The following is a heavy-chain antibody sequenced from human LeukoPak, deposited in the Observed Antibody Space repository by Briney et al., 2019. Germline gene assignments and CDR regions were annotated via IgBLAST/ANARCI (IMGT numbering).Heavy chain of an antibody. D-gene: IGHD3-10*01. CDR1: GYSITSSSW. Sequence: SETLSLTCAVSGYSITSSSWWGWIRQPPGKGLEWIGYIYHSGTTYYNPSLQSRVTMSVDTSKNQFSLKLSSVTAVDPAVYSCARKENVYYSFAYWGQGTLVTVS. V-gene: IGHV4-28*01. CDR3: ARKENVYYSFAY. J-gene: IGHJ4*02. CDR2: IYHSGTT.